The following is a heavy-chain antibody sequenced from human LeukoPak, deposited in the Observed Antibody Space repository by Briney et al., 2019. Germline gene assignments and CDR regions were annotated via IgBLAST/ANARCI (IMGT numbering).Heavy chain of an antibody. CDR3: ARSSIAARPFYMDV. D-gene: IGHD6-6*01. V-gene: IGHV3-11*04. CDR2: ISSSGSTI. Sequence: GGSLRLSCAASGFTFSDYYMSRIRQAPGKGLEWVSYISSSGSTIYYADSVKGRFTISRDNAKNSLYLQMNSLRAEDTAVYYCARSSIAARPFYMDVWGKGTTVTVSS. CDR1: GFTFSDYY. J-gene: IGHJ6*03.